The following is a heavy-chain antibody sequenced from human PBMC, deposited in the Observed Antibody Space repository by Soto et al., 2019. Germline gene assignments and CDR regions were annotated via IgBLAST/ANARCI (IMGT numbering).Heavy chain of an antibody. CDR3: AKGYGDSGGDAFDI. V-gene: IGHV3-30*18. D-gene: IGHD4-17*01. J-gene: IGHJ3*02. CDR1: GFTFSSYG. Sequence: QVQLVESGGGVVQPGRSLRLSCAASGFTFSSYGMHWVRQAPGKGLEWVAVISYDGSNKYYADSVKGRFTISRDNSKNTLYLQMHSLRAEDTAVYYCAKGYGDSGGDAFDIWGQGTMVTVSS. CDR2: ISYDGSNK.